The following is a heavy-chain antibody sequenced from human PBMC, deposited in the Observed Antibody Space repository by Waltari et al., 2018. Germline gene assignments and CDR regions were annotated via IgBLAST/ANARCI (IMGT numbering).Heavy chain of an antibody. CDR1: GGSFSGYY. CDR2: INHSGST. CDR3: ARGRYCSSTSCYVDY. Sequence: QVQLQQWGAGLLKPSETLSLTCAVYGGSFSGYYWSWIRQPPGKGLEWIGEINHSGSTNYNPSLKSRVTISVDTSKNQFSLKLSSVTAADTAVYYCARGRYCSSTSCYVDYWGQGTLVTVSS. V-gene: IGHV4-34*01. J-gene: IGHJ4*02. D-gene: IGHD2-2*01.